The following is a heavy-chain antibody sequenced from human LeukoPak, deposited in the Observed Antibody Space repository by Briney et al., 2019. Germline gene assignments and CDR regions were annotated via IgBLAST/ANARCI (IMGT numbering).Heavy chain of an antibody. V-gene: IGHV3-23*01. J-gene: IGHJ4*02. Sequence: PGGSLRLSCAASGFTFSSYGMNWVRQAPGKGLEWVSVISGRGGSSYYADSVKGRFTISRDNSKNTLYLQMNSLRAEDTAVYYCAKDFLRRTGAIDSSTWYLGLYYFDYWGQGILVTVSS. CDR3: AKDFLRRTGAIDSSTWYLGLYYFDY. CDR1: GFTFSSYG. D-gene: IGHD6-13*01. CDR2: ISGRGGSS.